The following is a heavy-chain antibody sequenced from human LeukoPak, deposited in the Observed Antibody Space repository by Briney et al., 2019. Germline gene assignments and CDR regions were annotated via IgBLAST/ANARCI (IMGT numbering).Heavy chain of an antibody. CDR3: ASGSGWTFEY. CDR2: IKEDGSEK. D-gene: IGHD6-19*01. V-gene: IGHV3-7*01. Sequence: GGSLRLSCAASRFTFTTRWMNWVSQAPGKGLEWVAIIKEDGSEKLYVDSVKGRFTISRDNAKNSLYLQMDNLRAEDTAVYYCASGSGWTFEYWGQGTQVTVSS. J-gene: IGHJ4*02. CDR1: RFTFTTRW.